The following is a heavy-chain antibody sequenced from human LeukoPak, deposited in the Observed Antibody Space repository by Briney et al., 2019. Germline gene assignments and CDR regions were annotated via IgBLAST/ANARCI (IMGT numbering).Heavy chain of an antibody. D-gene: IGHD3-22*01. V-gene: IGHV5-51*01. CDR3: ARLKPAFDSSGYYLFDY. CDR2: IYPGDSDT. CDR1: GYSFTSYW. Sequence: GESLKISCKGSGYSFTSYWIGWVRQMPGKGLEWMGIIYPGDSDTRYSPSFQGQVTISADKSISTAYLQWSSLKASDTAMYYRARLKPAFDSSGYYLFDYWGQGTLVTVSS. J-gene: IGHJ4*02.